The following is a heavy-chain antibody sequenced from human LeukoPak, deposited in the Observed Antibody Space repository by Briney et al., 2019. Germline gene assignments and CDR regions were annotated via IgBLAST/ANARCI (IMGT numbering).Heavy chain of an antibody. Sequence: GGSLRLXXXASGFTFXXXXXXXIRQAPGKGXXWDSYMSSSSSYTXXXDSGXGRXXISRDNAKSSLYLQMNSLRAEDTAVYYCARLRAGDYFDYWGQGTLVSVSS. V-gene: IGHV3-11*06. CDR3: ARLRAGDYFDY. J-gene: IGHJ4*02. D-gene: IGHD6-19*01. CDR1: GFTFXXXX. CDR2: MSSSSSYT.